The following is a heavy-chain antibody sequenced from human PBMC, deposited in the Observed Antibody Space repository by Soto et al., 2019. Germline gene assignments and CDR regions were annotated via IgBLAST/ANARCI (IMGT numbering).Heavy chain of an antibody. V-gene: IGHV1-69*13. CDR3: ARYDSSGYYYGDAFDI. J-gene: IGHJ3*02. Sequence: SVKVSCKASGGIFSSYAISWVRQAPGQGLEWMGGIIPIFGTANYAQKFQGRVTITADESTSTAYMELNSLRSEDTAVYYCARYDSSGYYYGDAFDIWGQGTMVTVSS. D-gene: IGHD3-22*01. CDR2: IIPIFGTA. CDR1: GGIFSSYA.